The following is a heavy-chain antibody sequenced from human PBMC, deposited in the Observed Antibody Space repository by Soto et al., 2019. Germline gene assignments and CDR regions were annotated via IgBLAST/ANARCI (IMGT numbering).Heavy chain of an antibody. V-gene: IGHV3-74*01. Sequence: GGSLRLSCAASGFTFNSHWMHWVRQVPGNGPVWVARISNDGSETIYADSVEGRFTISRDNAKNTVYLEMNSLRVEDTAVYYCVRDPPHNWFDPWGQGTLVTVPS. CDR1: GFTFNSHW. CDR2: ISNDGSET. J-gene: IGHJ5*02. CDR3: VRDPPHNWFDP.